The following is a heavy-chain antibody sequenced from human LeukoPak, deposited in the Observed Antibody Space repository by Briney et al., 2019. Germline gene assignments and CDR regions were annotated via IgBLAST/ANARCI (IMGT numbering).Heavy chain of an antibody. V-gene: IGHV3-23*01. CDR3: AKCPSLQVRAVAGTHSFDY. CDR1: GLNLRWFF. J-gene: IGHJ4*02. D-gene: IGHD6-19*01. CDR2: VSGSGSNT. Sequence: PGGSLRLSRAASGLNLRWFFISGLRQAPGKGLEWVSAVSGSGSNTYYADSVKGRFTISRDNSKNTLYLQMNSLRAEDTAVYYCAKCPSLQVRAVAGTHSFDYWGQGTLVTVSS.